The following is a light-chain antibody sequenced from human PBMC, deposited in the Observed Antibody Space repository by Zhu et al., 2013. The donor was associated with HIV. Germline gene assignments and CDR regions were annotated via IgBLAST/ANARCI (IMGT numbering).Light chain of an antibody. J-gene: IGLJ1*01. V-gene: IGLV2-8*01. CDR2: EVN. CDR1: RSDVGAYRY. Sequence: QSALTQPPSASGSPGQSVTIPCTGTRSDVGAYRYVSWYQQHPGKAPKLILYEVNKRPSGVPDRFSGSKSGNTASLTVSGLQAEDEGVYYCSSYAGTDTFCVFGSGTQVTV. CDR3: SSYAGTDTFCV.